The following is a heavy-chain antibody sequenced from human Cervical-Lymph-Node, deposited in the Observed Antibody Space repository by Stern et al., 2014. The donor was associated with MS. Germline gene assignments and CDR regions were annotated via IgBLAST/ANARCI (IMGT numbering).Heavy chain of an antibody. J-gene: IGHJ6*02. D-gene: IGHD3-16*01. CDR1: GFTFTRSA. Sequence: QLVESGPEVKKPGTSVKVSCKASGFTFTRSAMQWVRQARGTRLEWIGRIVVGSGNTNYAQKFQERVTITRDMSTSTAYMELSSLRSEDTAVYYCAAEGATKSYDGMDVWGQGTTVTVSS. CDR2: IVVGSGNT. CDR3: AAEGATKSYDGMDV. V-gene: IGHV1-58*02.